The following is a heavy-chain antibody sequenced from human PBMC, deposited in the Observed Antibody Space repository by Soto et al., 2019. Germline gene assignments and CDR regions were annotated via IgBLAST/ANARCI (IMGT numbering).Heavy chain of an antibody. V-gene: IGHV4-39*01. CDR1: GGSISSSSYY. CDR3: AGGYSSPPTRAYYYYYMDV. D-gene: IGHD6-13*01. Sequence: PSETLSLTCTVSGGSISSSSYYWGWIRQPPGKGLEWIGSMYYSGSTYYNPSLKSRVTISVDTSKNQFSLKLSSVTAADTAVYYCAGGYSSPPTRAYYYYYMDVGGKGTTVTVSS. CDR2: MYYSGST. J-gene: IGHJ6*03.